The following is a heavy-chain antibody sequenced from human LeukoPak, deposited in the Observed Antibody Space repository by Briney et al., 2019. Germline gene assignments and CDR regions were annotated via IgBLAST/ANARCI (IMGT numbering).Heavy chain of an antibody. J-gene: IGHJ3*02. Sequence: GASVKVSCKASGGTFSSYAISSVRQAPGQGLEWMGRIIPILGIANYAQKFQGRVTITADKSTSTAYMELSSLRSEDTAVYYCARETMVRGVIKDALDIWGQGTMVTVSS. CDR1: GGTFSSYA. V-gene: IGHV1-69*04. D-gene: IGHD3-10*01. CDR3: ARETMVRGVIKDALDI. CDR2: IIPILGIA.